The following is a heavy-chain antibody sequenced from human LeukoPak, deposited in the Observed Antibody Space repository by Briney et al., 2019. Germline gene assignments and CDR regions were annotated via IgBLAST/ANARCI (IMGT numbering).Heavy chain of an antibody. D-gene: IGHD4-17*01. Sequence: PSQTLSLTCTVSGGSISSGGYYWSWVRQHPGKGLEWIGYIYYSGSTYYNPSLKSRVTISVDTSKNQFSLELSSVTAADTAVYYCARAYPYYGDYYLDYWGQGTLVTVSS. CDR3: ARAYPYYGDYYLDY. V-gene: IGHV4-31*03. CDR1: GGSISSGGYY. J-gene: IGHJ4*02. CDR2: IYYSGST.